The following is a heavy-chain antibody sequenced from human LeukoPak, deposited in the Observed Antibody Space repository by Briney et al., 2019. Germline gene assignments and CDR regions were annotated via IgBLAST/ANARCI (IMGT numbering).Heavy chain of an antibody. D-gene: IGHD5-18*01. V-gene: IGHV1-24*01. CDR2: FDPEDGET. J-gene: IGHJ4*02. CDR1: GYTLTELS. Sequence: GASVKVSCKVSGYTLTELSMHWVRQAPGKGLEWMGGFDPEDGETIYAQKFQGRVTMTEDTSTDTDYMELSRLTSDDTAVYFCAREEYTYGNYLDYWGQGTLVTVSS. CDR3: AREEYTYGNYLDY.